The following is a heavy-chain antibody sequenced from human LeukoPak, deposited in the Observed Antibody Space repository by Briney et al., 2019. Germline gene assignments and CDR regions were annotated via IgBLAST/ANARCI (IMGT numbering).Heavy chain of an antibody. CDR2: MNPNSGNT. Sequence: ASVKVSCKASGYTFTSYDINWVRQATGQGLEWMGWMNPNSGNTGYAQKFQGRVTITADESTSTAYMELSSLRSEDTAVYYCARILWDCSSTSCLDAFDIWGQGTMVTVSS. D-gene: IGHD2-2*01. CDR1: GYTFTSYD. V-gene: IGHV1-8*01. CDR3: ARILWDCSSTSCLDAFDI. J-gene: IGHJ3*02.